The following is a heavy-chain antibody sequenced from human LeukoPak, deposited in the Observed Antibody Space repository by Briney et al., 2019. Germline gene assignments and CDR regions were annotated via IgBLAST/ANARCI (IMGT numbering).Heavy chain of an antibody. J-gene: IGHJ3*02. Sequence: PGGSLRLSCAASGFTVSSNYMSWVRQAPGEGLEWVSVIYSGGSTYYADSVKGRFTISRDNSKNTLYLQMNSLRAEDTAVYYCAKLLRDLWPPDAFDIWGQGTMVTVSS. V-gene: IGHV3-53*01. D-gene: IGHD2-21*01. CDR3: AKLLRDLWPPDAFDI. CDR2: IYSGGST. CDR1: GFTVSSNY.